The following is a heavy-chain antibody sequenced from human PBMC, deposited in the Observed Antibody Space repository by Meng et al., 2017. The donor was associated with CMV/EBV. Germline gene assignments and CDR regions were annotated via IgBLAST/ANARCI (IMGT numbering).Heavy chain of an antibody. CDR1: GFTFDDYA. CDR2: ISWNSGSI. D-gene: IGHD3-22*01. J-gene: IGHJ3*02. Sequence: GGSLRLSCAASGFTFDDYAMHWVRQAPGKGLEWVSGISWNSGSIGYADSVKGRFTISRDNAKNSLYLQMNSLRAEDTALYYCAKRASSGYYSLAFDIWGQGTMGT. V-gene: IGHV3-9*01. CDR3: AKRASSGYYSLAFDI.